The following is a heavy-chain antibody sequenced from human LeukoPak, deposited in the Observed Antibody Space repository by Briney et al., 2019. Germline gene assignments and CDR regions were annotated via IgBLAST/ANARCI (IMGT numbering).Heavy chain of an antibody. J-gene: IGHJ4*02. CDR3: TTDTRRVVVPK. Sequence: GGSLRLSCAASGFSFNDAWMSWVRQAPGKGLEWVGRIKRKTDEGTTDYAAPVKGRFSISRDDSKTSLYLQMNNLQTEDTAVYYCTTDTRRVVVPKWGQGTLVTVSS. CDR1: GFSFNDAW. CDR2: IKRKTDEGTT. V-gene: IGHV3-15*01. D-gene: IGHD2-15*01.